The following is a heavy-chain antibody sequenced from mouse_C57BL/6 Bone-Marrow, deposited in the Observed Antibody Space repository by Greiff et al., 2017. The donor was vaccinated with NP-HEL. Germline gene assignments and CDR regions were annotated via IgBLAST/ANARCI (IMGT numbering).Heavy chain of an antibody. Sequence: VMLVESGPELVKPGASVKISCKASGYAFSSSWMNWVKQRPGKGLEWIGRIYPGDGDTNYNGKFKGKATLTADKSSSTAYMQLSSLTSEDSAVYFCANYYGSSYLAWFAYWGQGTLVTVSA. J-gene: IGHJ3*01. D-gene: IGHD1-1*01. CDR3: ANYYGSSYLAWFAY. V-gene: IGHV1-82*01. CDR1: GYAFSSSW. CDR2: IYPGDGDT.